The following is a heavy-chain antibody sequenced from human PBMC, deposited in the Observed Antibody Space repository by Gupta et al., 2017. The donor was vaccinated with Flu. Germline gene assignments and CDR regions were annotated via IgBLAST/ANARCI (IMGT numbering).Heavy chain of an antibody. V-gene: IGHV3-33*01. D-gene: IGHD2-15*01. CDR1: GFTFRSYG. CDR2: IWYDGSNK. CDR3: ARDGKAEGTRLYFDY. J-gene: IGHJ4*02. Sequence: QVQLVESGGGVVQPGRSLRLSCAASGFTFRSYGMHWVRQAPGKGLGWVAVIWYDGSNKYYADSVKGRFTISRDNSKNTLYLQMNSLRAEDTAVYYCARDGKAEGTRLYFDYWGQGTLVTVSS.